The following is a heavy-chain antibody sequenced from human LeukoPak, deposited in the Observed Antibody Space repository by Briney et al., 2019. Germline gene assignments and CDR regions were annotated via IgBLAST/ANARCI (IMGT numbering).Heavy chain of an antibody. V-gene: IGHV4-61*02. Sequence: SETLSLTCTVSGGSISSGSHYWTWIRQPAGKGLEYIGRVYSSGSTDSNPSLRSRLTMSVDTSKNQLSLKLTSVTAADTAVYYCARGRSFDWLIAFDYWGQGTLVTVSS. J-gene: IGHJ4*02. CDR3: ARGRSFDWLIAFDY. CDR1: GGSISSGSHY. CDR2: VYSSGST. D-gene: IGHD3-9*01.